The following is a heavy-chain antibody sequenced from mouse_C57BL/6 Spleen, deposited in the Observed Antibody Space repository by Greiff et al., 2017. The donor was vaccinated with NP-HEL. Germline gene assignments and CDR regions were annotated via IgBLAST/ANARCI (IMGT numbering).Heavy chain of an antibody. CDR1: GYTFTSYW. CDR3: TKGDYYGSGDYFDD. D-gene: IGHD1-1*01. J-gene: IGHJ2*01. CDR2: IHPNSGST. Sequence: VQLQQPGAELVKPGASVKLSCKASGYTFTSYWMHWVKQRPGQGLEWIGMIHPNSGSTNYNQKFKSKATLTVDKSSSTAYMQLSSLTSEDSAVYYCTKGDYYGSGDYFDDWGQGTTVTVSS. V-gene: IGHV1-64*01.